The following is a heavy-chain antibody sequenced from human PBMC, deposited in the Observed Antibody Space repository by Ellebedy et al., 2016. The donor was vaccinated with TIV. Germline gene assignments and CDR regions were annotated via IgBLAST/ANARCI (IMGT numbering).Heavy chain of an antibody. CDR2: IYYSGST. CDR1: GGSISSGGYY. CDR3: ARQMFGENDY. J-gene: IGHJ4*02. D-gene: IGHD3-10*02. Sequence: SETLSLXCTVSGGSISSGGYYWSWIRQHPGKGLEWIGYIYYSGSTYYNPSLKSRVTISVDTSKNQFSLKLSSVTAADTAVYYCARQMFGENDYWGQGTLVTVSS. V-gene: IGHV4-31*03.